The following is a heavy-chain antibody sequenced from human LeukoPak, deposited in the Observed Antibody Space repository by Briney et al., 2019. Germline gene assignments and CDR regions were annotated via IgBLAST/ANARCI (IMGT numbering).Heavy chain of an antibody. Sequence: TGGSLRLSCAASGFIFLNYAMTWVRQAPGKGLEWVSVISGSGGSTYYADSVKGRFTISRDNSKNTLYLQLNSLRADDTAVYYCAKDRDPTVPVGGTLDYWGQGTLVTVSS. CDR1: GFIFLNYA. V-gene: IGHV3-23*01. CDR2: ISGSGGST. CDR3: AKDRDPTVPVGGTLDY. D-gene: IGHD2-8*02. J-gene: IGHJ4*02.